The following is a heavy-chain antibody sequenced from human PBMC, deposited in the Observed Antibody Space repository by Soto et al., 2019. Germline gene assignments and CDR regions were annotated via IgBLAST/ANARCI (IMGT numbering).Heavy chain of an antibody. CDR3: ARGVYYFDY. Sequence: GALRVSCAASGFNFSNHTFNWVRQAPGKGLEWVSPISSGSSYIYYAGSVKGRFTISRDNAKNSLYLQMNSLRAEDTAVYYCARGVYYFDYWGQGTLVTVSS. J-gene: IGHJ4*02. V-gene: IGHV3-21*01. CDR2: ISSGSSYI. CDR1: GFNFSNHT.